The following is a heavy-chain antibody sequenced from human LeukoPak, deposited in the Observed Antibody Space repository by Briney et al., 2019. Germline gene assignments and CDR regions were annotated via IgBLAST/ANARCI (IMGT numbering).Heavy chain of an antibody. Sequence: GGSLRLSCAASGFTFSSYEMNWVRQAPGKGLEWVSYILSSGDNIYYADSVKGRFTISRDNAKKSLYLQMNSLRAEDTAVYYCVRELKLLFDSWGQGTLVTVSS. CDR2: ILSSGDNI. CDR3: VRELKLLFDS. CDR1: GFTFSSYE. J-gene: IGHJ4*02. V-gene: IGHV3-48*03.